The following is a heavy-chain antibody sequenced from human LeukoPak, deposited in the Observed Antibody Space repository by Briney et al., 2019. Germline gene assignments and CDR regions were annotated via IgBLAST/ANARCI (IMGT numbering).Heavy chain of an antibody. CDR3: ATTYCSGGSCYDAFDI. CDR2: IYPGDSDT. V-gene: IGHV5-51*01. D-gene: IGHD2-15*01. Sequence: ESLKISCKGSGYSFTSNWIGWVRQMPGKGLDWMRIIYPGDSDTRYSPSFQGQVTISAAKSISTAYMQWSSLKASDTAMYYCATTYCSGGSCYDAFDIWGQGTMVTVSS. CDR1: GYSFTSNW. J-gene: IGHJ3*02.